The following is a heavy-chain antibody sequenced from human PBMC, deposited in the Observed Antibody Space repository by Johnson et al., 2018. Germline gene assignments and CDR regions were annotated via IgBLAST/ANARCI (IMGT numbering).Heavy chain of an antibody. Sequence: QVQLQESGPGLVKPSETLSLTCSVSGDSISSNRNYWGWFRQPPGKGLEWLGSIHSGGSTYYNPSLKSRVTISVDTSKNQFSLKLSSVTAADPAVYYCVRDAGGRGYYYGMDVWGQGTTVTVSS. D-gene: IGHD3-16*01. J-gene: IGHJ6*02. CDR2: IHSGGST. V-gene: IGHV4-39*07. CDR1: GDSISSNRNY. CDR3: VRDAGGRGYYYGMDV.